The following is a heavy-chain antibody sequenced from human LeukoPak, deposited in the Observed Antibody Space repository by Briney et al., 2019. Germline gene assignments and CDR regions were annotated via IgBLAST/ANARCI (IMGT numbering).Heavy chain of an antibody. V-gene: IGHV1-18*04. D-gene: IGHD2-15*01. J-gene: IGHJ4*02. Sequence: VASVKVSCKASGYTFTSYYMHWVRQAPGQGLEWMGWISAYNGNTNYAQKLQGRVTMTTDTSTSTAYMELRSLRSDDTAVYYCARMGSGSCCDYWGQGTLVTVSS. CDR2: ISAYNGNT. CDR1: GYTFTSYY. CDR3: ARMGSGSCCDY.